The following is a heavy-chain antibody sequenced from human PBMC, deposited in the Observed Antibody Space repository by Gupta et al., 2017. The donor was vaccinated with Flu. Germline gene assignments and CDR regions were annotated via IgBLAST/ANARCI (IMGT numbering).Heavy chain of an antibody. D-gene: IGHD4-11*01. Sequence: EVQLVESGGGLVKPGGSLRLSCAASGFTFSNAWMSWVRQAPGKGLEWVGRIKSKTDGGTTDYAAPVKGRFTISRDDSKNTLYLQMNSLKTEDTAVYYCTTDVHLSPPPPDSTYYYYYMDVWGKETTVTVSS. J-gene: IGHJ6*03. CDR2: IKSKTDGGTT. CDR3: TTDVHLSPPPPDSTYYYYYMDV. CDR1: GFTFSNAW. V-gene: IGHV3-15*01.